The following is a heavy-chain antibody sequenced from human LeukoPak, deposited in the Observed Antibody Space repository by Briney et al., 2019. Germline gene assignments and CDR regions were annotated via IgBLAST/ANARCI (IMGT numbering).Heavy chain of an antibody. V-gene: IGHV4-39*01. CDR3: ARQPPGYCSSTSCSHFDY. CDR2: IYYSGST. CDR1: GGSISSSSYY. J-gene: IGHJ4*02. D-gene: IGHD2-2*01. Sequence: PSETLSLTCTVSGGSISSSSYYWGWIRQPPGKGLEWIGSIYYSGSTYYNPSLKSRVTISVDTSKNQFSLKLSSATAADTAVYYCARQPPGYCSSTSCSHFDYWGQGTLVTVSS.